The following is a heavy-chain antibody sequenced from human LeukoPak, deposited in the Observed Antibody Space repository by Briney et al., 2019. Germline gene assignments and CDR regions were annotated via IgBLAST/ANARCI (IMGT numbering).Heavy chain of an antibody. J-gene: IGHJ4*02. D-gene: IGHD5-12*01. Sequence: GGSLRLSCAASGFAFSTYAMHWVRQAPGKGLEWVAFISYHGENKYYGDSVEGRFTVSRDNSENRLYLRMDSLRPEDTAVFYCARGRHSGYDYMLDFWGQGALVIATS. CDR1: GFAFSTYA. V-gene: IGHV3-30*01. CDR2: ISYHGENK. CDR3: ARGRHSGYDYMLDF.